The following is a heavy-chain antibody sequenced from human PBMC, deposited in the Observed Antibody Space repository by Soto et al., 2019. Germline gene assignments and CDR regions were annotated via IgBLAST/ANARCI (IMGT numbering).Heavy chain of an antibody. Sequence: QITLKESGPTLVKPTQTLTLTCTFSGFSLSTHGVGVGWIRQPAGKALEWLALLYWDDDKRYSASLNSRLTTTKDPSKNQVVLTMTNMDPVDTATYYCAHAMLYCTGGSCSTWFDSWGQGTLVTVSS. J-gene: IGHJ5*01. CDR1: GFSLSTHGVG. V-gene: IGHV2-5*02. CDR2: LYWDDDK. CDR3: AHAMLYCTGGSCSTWFDS. D-gene: IGHD2-15*01.